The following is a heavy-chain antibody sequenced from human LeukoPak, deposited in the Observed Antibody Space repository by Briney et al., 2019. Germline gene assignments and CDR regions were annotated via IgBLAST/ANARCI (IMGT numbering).Heavy chain of an antibody. CDR3: AKLRAILLWIGD. Sequence: GGSLRLSCAASGFTFSNYAMSWVRQAPGKGLEWVSGIGDGGYSTYYTDSVKGRFTVSRDNSKNTVYLQMNSLRAEDTAVYYCAKLRAILLWIGDWGQGTLVTVSS. CDR2: IGDGGYST. V-gene: IGHV3-23*01. CDR1: GFTFSNYA. J-gene: IGHJ4*02. D-gene: IGHD3-10*01.